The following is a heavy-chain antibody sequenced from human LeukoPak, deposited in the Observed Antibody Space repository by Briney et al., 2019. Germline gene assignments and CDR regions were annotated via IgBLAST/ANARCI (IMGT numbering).Heavy chain of an antibody. D-gene: IGHD6-13*01. V-gene: IGHV3-48*03. CDR1: GFTFSSYE. Sequence: GGSLRLSCAASGFTFSSYEMNWVRQAPGKGLEWVSFITSSGNTMYYADSVKGRFTISRDNAKNSLYLQMNSLRDEDTAVYYCARDLAAAGLNWFDPWGQGTLVTVSS. CDR2: ITSSGNTM. J-gene: IGHJ5*02. CDR3: ARDLAAAGLNWFDP.